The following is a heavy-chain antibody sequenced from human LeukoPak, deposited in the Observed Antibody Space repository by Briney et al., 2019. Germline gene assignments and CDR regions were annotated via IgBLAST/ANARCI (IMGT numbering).Heavy chain of an antibody. Sequence: ASLNVSSKASGYTFTSYGISWVRQAPGQGLEWMGWVSAYNGNTNYAQKLQGRVTMTTDTSTSTAYMELSSLRSDDTAVYYCARNQSAATLLDYWGQGTLVTVSS. D-gene: IGHD2-15*01. CDR3: ARNQSAATLLDY. CDR2: VSAYNGNT. CDR1: GYTFTSYG. V-gene: IGHV1-18*01. J-gene: IGHJ4*02.